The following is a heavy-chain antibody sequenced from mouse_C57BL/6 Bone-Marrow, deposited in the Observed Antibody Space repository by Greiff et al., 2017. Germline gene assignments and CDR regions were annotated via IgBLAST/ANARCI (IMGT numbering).Heavy chain of an antibody. CDR1: GYTFTSYW. CDR3: AGGSCGCYLDY. V-gene: IGHV1-64*01. J-gene: IGHJ2*01. D-gene: IGHD1-1*01. CDR2: IHPNSGST. Sequence: QVQLQQPGAELVKPGASVKLSCKASGYTFTSYWMHWVKQRPGQGLEWIGMIHPNSGSTNYNEKFKSKATLTVDKSSSTAYMELSSLTSEDSAVYYCAGGSCGCYLDYWGQGTTLTVSS.